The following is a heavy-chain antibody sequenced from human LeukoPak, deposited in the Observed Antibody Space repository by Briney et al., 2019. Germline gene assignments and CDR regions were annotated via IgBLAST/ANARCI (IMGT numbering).Heavy chain of an antibody. CDR1: GFTFSSYS. Sequence: GGSLRLSCAAYGFTFSSYSMNWVRQAPGKGLEWVSYISSSSSTIYYADSVKGRFTISRDNAKNSLYLQMNSLRAEDTAVYYCASEYSSSLGAFDIWGQGTMVTVSS. V-gene: IGHV3-48*01. D-gene: IGHD6-6*01. CDR2: ISSSSSTI. CDR3: ASEYSSSLGAFDI. J-gene: IGHJ3*02.